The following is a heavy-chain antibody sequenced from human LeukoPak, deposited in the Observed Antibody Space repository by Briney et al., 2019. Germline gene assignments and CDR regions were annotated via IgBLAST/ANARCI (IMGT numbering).Heavy chain of an antibody. V-gene: IGHV1-8*01. J-gene: IGHJ5*02. CDR1: GYTFSIYE. CDR2: ISPDTGNT. CDR3: ARGPRFDP. Sequence: DSVKVSCKASGYTFSIYEFNWVRQARGQGLEWLGYISPDTGNTGYAQKFQGRVTMTRDTSISTTYMELSSLTSEDTAVYYCARGPRFDPWGQGTLVTVSS.